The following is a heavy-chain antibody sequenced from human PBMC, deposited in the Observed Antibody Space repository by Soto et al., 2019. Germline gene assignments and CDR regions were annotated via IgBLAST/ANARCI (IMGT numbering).Heavy chain of an antibody. CDR1: GYSFTSYW. D-gene: IGHD2-2*01. V-gene: IGHV5-10-1*01. J-gene: IGHJ6*01. CDR3: ARPVVAARTRYYYYGLHV. CDR2: IDPSDSYT. Sequence: GESLKISCKGSGYSFTSYWISWVRQMPGKGLEWMGRIDPSDSYTNYSPSFQGHVTISADKSISTAYLQWSSLKASDTAMYYCARPVVAARTRYYYYGLHVRGQGTTVTGSS.